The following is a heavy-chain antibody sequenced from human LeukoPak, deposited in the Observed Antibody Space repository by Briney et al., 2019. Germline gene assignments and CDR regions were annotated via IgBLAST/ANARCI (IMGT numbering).Heavy chain of an antibody. V-gene: IGHV3-21*01. CDR3: VRDPRFSENFDY. Sequence: PGGSLRLSCAASGFTFSSYSLNWVRQAPGKGLEWVSSISGSSSYIYYADSVKGRFTISRNNAKKSLFLQMNSLRAEDTAVYYCVRDPRFSENFDYWGQGALVTVSS. CDR2: ISGSSSYI. D-gene: IGHD6-25*01. J-gene: IGHJ4*02. CDR1: GFTFSSYS.